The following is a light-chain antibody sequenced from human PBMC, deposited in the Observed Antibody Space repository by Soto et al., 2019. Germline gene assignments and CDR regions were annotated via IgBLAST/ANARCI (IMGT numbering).Light chain of an antibody. J-gene: IGKJ1*01. Sequence: DIVLTQSPLSLPVTPGEPASISCRSSQSLMHSIGCNYLDWYLQKPGQSPQLVIYLGSNRSSGVPNRFSGSGSGTDLTLKISRVEAEDVGVYYCMQALQSPRTFGQGTKVEFK. CDR2: LGS. CDR3: MQALQSPRT. CDR1: QSLMHSIGCNY. V-gene: IGKV2-28*01.